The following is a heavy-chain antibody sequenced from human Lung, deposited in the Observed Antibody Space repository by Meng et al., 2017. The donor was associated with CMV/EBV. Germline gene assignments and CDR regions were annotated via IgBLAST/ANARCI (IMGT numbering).Heavy chain of an antibody. CDR3: ARNNCSSTSCYSIYYYGMDV. CDR2: IYSGGST. CDR1: GFTVSSNY. V-gene: IGHV3-53*01. Sequence: ETLSLTCAASGFTVSSNYMSWVRQAPGKGLEWVSVIYSGGSTYYADSVKGRFTISRDNSKNTLYLQMNSLRAEDTAVYYCARNNCSSTSCYSIYYYGMDVWGQGXTVTVSS. D-gene: IGHD2-2*01. J-gene: IGHJ6*01.